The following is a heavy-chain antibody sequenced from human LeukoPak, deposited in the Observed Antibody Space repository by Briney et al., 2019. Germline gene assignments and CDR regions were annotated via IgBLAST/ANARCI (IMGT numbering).Heavy chain of an antibody. CDR2: MNPNSGNT. J-gene: IGHJ3*02. V-gene: IGHV1-8*01. CDR1: GYTFTSYD. Sequence: ASVKVSCKASGYTFTSYDINWVRQATGQGLEWMGWMNPNSGNTGYAQKFQGRVTMTEDTSTDTAYMELSSLRSEDTAVYYCARSESGYPTLDIWGQGTMVTVSS. CDR3: ARSESGYPTLDI. D-gene: IGHD2-15*01.